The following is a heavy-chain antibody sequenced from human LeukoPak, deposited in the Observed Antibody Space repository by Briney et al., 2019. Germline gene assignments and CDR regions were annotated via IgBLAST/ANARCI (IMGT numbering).Heavy chain of an antibody. V-gene: IGHV3-7*01. D-gene: IGHD3-10*01. CDR2: VKEDGSEK. J-gene: IGHJ4*02. CDR3: ARARDGSAFKPYYFDY. CDR1: GFTFSTYW. Sequence: GGSLRLSCAASGFTFSTYWMSWVRQALGKGLEWVASVKEDGSEKPYVDSVKGRFTISRDNAKSSLYLQMNSLRAEDTAVYYCARARDGSAFKPYYFDYWGQGTLVTVSS.